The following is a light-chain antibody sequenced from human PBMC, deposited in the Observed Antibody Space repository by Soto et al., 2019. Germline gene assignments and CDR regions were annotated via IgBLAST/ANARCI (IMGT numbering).Light chain of an antibody. V-gene: IGLV2-23*02. CDR3: CSFVGVTHDV. J-gene: IGLJ1*01. CDR2: EVS. CDR1: SSDVGSYNL. Sequence: QSALTRPASVSGSPGQSITISCTGTSSDVGSYNLVSWYQQHPGKAPKLMIYEVSKRPSGVSNRFSGSKSGNTASLTISGLQAEDEADYYCCSFVGVTHDVFGNGTKVTVL.